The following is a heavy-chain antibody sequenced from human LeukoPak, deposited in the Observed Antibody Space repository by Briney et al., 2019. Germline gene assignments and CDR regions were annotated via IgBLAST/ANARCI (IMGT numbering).Heavy chain of an antibody. CDR2: IHYSGST. Sequence: SQTLSLTCTVSGGSISSGNYYWNWIRQPPGKGLECFGNIHYSGSTYYNPSLKSRVTISVDTSKNQFSLKLSSVTAADTAVYYCVRGRGTAVTTGNWFDPWGQGTLVTVSS. D-gene: IGHD4-17*01. CDR1: GGSISSGNYY. V-gene: IGHV4-30-4*01. CDR3: VRGRGTAVTTGNWFDP. J-gene: IGHJ5*02.